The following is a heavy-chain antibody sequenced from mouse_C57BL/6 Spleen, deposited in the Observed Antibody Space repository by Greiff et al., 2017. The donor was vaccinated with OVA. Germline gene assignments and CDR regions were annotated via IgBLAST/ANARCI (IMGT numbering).Heavy chain of an antibody. D-gene: IGHD1-1*01. CDR1: GYTFTSYW. CDR2: IDPSDSYT. J-gene: IGHJ1*03. CDR3: AKNYYYGSGGYFDV. V-gene: IGHV1-50*01. Sequence: QQSCKASGYTFTSYWMQWVKQRPGQGLEWIGEIDPSDSYTNYNQKFKGKATLTVDTSSSTAYMQLSSLTSEDSAVYYCAKNYYYGSGGYFDVWGTGTTVTVSS.